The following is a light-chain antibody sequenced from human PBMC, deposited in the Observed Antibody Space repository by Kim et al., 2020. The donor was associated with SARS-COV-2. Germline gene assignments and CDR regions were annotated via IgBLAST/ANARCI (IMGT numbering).Light chain of an antibody. Sequence: SPGERATLSCRASQSIDRNVAWYQQKPGQAPRLLIYGASTRATGIPARFTGSGSGTQFTLTVSGLQSEDFALYYCQQYKDLLPWTFGEGTKVDIK. CDR1: QSIDRN. V-gene: IGKV3-15*01. CDR2: GAS. CDR3: QQYKDLLPWT. J-gene: IGKJ1*01.